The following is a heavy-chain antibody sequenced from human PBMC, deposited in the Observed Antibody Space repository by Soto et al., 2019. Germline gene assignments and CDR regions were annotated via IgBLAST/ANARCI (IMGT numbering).Heavy chain of an antibody. Sequence: SETRCLRCTGSGGSMSNGYCSWSRQTPGKGLEYIGFIYNSGTTNYHPSLKSRVTISIDTSKSQFYLKLTSVTAADSAIYYCATRFYSSGVLFDYWGPGTQVTVS. D-gene: IGHD3-10*01. V-gene: IGHV4-59*13. J-gene: IGHJ4*02. CDR3: ATRFYSSGVLFDY. CDR2: IYNSGTT. CDR1: GGSMSNGY.